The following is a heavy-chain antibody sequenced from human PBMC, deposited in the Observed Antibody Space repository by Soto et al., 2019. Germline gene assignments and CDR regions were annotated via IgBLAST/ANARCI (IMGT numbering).Heavy chain of an antibody. J-gene: IGHJ1*01. Sequence: WGSLRLSCAASGFTFSSYAMSWVRQAPGKGLEWVSAISGSGGSTYYADSVKGRFTISRDNSKNTLYLQMNSLRAEDTAVYYCAKDVLKLLPQRYFQHWGQGTLVTVSS. CDR3: AKDVLKLLPQRYFQH. V-gene: IGHV3-23*01. CDR1: GFTFSSYA. D-gene: IGHD3-10*02. CDR2: ISGSGGST.